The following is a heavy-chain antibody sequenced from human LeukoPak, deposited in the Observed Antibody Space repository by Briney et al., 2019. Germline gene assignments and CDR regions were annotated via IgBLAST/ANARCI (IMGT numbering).Heavy chain of an antibody. CDR1: GFTFSSYA. J-gene: IGHJ3*02. CDR2: ISGSGGST. D-gene: IGHD5-12*01. V-gene: IGHV3-23*01. CDR3: AKDPVSIRGAFVI. Sequence: PGGSLRLSCAPSGFTFSSYAMSWVRQAPGKGLKWVSAISGSGGSTYYADSVKGRFTISRDNSKNTLYLQMNSLRAEDTAVYYCAKDPVSIRGAFVIWGQGTMVTVSS.